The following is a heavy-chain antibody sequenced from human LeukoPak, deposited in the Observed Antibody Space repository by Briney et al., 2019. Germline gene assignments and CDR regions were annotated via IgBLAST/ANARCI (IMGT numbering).Heavy chain of an antibody. D-gene: IGHD3-10*01. V-gene: IGHV3-30*04. CDR3: ARASIGFGNILFDY. CDR1: GFTFSSYA. CDR2: ISYDGSNK. Sequence: GGSLRLSCAASGFTFSSYAMHWVRQAPGKGLEWVAVISYDGSNKYYADSVKGRFTISRDNSKNTLYLQMNSLRAEDTAVYYCARASIGFGNILFDYWGQGTLVTVSS. J-gene: IGHJ4*02.